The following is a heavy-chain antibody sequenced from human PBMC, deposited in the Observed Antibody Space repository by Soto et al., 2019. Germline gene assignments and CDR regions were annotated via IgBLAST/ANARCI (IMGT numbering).Heavy chain of an antibody. CDR1: GYTFTSYA. J-gene: IGHJ5*02. D-gene: IGHD2-21*02. V-gene: IGHV1-3*01. Sequence: QVQLVQSGAEVKKPGASVKVSCKASGYTFTSYAMHWVRQAPGQRLEWMGWINAGNGNTKYSQKFQVRVPITRDTSASTAYMELSSLRSEDTAVYYCARGFSGGDAAWFDPWGQGTLVTVSS. CDR2: INAGNGNT. CDR3: ARGFSGGDAAWFDP.